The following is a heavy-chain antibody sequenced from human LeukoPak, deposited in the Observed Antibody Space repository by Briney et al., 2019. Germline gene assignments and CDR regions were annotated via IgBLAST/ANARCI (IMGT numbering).Heavy chain of an antibody. Sequence: GESLKISCKGSGYSFTSYWIGWVRQMPGKGLEWMGIIYPGDSDTRYSPSFQGQVTISADKSISTAYLQWSSLKASDTAMYYCARLEMSTKNYYYAMDVWGQGTTVTVSS. CDR2: IYPGDSDT. J-gene: IGHJ6*02. D-gene: IGHD5-24*01. V-gene: IGHV5-51*01. CDR3: ARLEMSTKNYYYAMDV. CDR1: GYSFTSYW.